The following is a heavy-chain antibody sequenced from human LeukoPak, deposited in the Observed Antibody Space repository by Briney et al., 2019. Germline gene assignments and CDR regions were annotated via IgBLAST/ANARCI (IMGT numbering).Heavy chain of an antibody. D-gene: IGHD3-22*01. Sequence: GGSLRLSCAASGLTFSSYEMNWVRQAPGKGLEWVSYIGTSGSSIYYADSVKGRFIISRDNSKNTLYLQMNSLRAEDTAVYYCARGRLYYYDSSGYYYWGQGTLVTVSS. V-gene: IGHV3-48*03. CDR3: ARGRLYYYDSSGYYY. CDR2: IGTSGSSI. J-gene: IGHJ4*02. CDR1: GLTFSSYE.